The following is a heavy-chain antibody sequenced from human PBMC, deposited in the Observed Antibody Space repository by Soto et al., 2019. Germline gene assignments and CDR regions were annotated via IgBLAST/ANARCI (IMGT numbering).Heavy chain of an antibody. CDR2: ISHLENT. Sequence: SETLSLTCTVSGASISYGGFSWSWIRQSPGKGLEWIGYISHLENTYLHPSFKSRLTMSIDRTRNQFSLKLSSVTAADMAVYYCARGGGYDSFDYWGQGVLVTVSS. CDR1: GASISYGGFS. CDR3: ARGGGYDSFDY. D-gene: IGHD5-12*01. V-gene: IGHV4-30-2*06. J-gene: IGHJ4*02.